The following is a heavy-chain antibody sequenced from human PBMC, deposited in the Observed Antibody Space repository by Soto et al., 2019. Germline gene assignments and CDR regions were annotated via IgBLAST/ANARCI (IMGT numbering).Heavy chain of an antibody. CDR2: ISYDGSNK. CDR3: AKGFSYSVSDY. Sequence: QVQLVESGGGVVQPGRSLRLSCAASGFTFSTYGMHWVRHAPGKGLEWVAGISYDGSNKYYADSVKGRFTISRDNSKNTLYLQMSSLRAEDTAVYYCAKGFSYSVSDYWGQGTLVTVSS. CDR1: GFTFSTYG. D-gene: IGHD5-18*01. V-gene: IGHV3-30*18. J-gene: IGHJ4*02.